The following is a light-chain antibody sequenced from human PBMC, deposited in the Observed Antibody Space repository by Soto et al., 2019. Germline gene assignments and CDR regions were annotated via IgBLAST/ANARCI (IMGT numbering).Light chain of an antibody. V-gene: IGLV1-47*01. CDR1: SSNIGSNY. Sequence: QYVLTQPPSASGTPGQRVTISCSGSSSNIGSNYVYWYQQLPGTAPKLLIYRNNQRPSGVPDRFSGSKSGTSASLAISGLRSEDEGDYYCAAWDDSLSGPVVFGGGTKLTVL. J-gene: IGLJ2*01. CDR3: AAWDDSLSGPVV. CDR2: RNN.